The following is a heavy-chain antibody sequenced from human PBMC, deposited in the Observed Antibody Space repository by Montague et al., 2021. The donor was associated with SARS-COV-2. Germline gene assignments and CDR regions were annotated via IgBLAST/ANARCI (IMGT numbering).Heavy chain of an antibody. CDR3: ARRDGYCSSTRCPHWFDP. J-gene: IGHJ5*02. Sequence: SETLSLTCTVSGGSISSYYWSWIRQPPGKGLEWIGYMSYGESANYNPSLKSRVTISVDTSKNQLSLKVNSVTAADTAVCYCARRDGYCSSTRCPHWFDPWGQGTLVTVSS. CDR2: MSYGESA. CDR1: GGSISSYY. V-gene: IGHV4-59*01. D-gene: IGHD2-2*01.